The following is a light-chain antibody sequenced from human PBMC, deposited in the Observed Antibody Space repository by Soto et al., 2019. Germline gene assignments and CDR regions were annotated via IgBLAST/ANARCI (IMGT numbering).Light chain of an antibody. CDR3: QQYNNWPQIT. V-gene: IGKV3D-15*01. Sequence: IVLTQSPGTLSLSPGERVTLSCRASQSVSSYLAWYQQRPGQAPRLLIYDASNRATGVPARFSGSGSGTEFTLTISSLQSEDVAVYYCQQYNNWPQITFGEGTLLEIK. J-gene: IGKJ5*01. CDR1: QSVSSY. CDR2: DAS.